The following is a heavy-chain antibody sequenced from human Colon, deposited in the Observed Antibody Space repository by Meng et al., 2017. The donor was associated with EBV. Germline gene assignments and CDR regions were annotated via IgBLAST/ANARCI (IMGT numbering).Heavy chain of an antibody. CDR1: VGSISVSSYY. CDR3: ARRRYYYGSGSYHSYYFDY. CDR2: IYYNGST. Sequence: LRVSDPDWCKPSVTLSLPCTVPVGSISVSSYYWGWILQPPGKGLEWIGSIYYNGSTYYNPSLKSRVTISVDTSKNQFSLKLNSVTAADTAVYYCARRRYYYGSGSYHSYYFDYWGQGALVTVSS. J-gene: IGHJ4*02. V-gene: IGHV4-39*01. D-gene: IGHD3-10*01.